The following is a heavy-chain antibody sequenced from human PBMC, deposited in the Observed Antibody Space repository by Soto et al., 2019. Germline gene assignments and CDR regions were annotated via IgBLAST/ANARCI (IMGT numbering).Heavy chain of an antibody. Sequence: AGGSLRLSCTASGFTFSDYVMSWVRQAPGRGLEWVSAISGGGGSTYYADSVKGRFTISRDNSKNTLYLQMNSLRAEDTAVYYCAKPQSVYYDILTCYYIGTHPYYYYGTDVWGQGTTVTVSS. V-gene: IGHV3-23*01. CDR2: ISGGGGST. J-gene: IGHJ6*02. CDR3: AKPQSVYYDILTCYYIGTHPYYYYGTDV. D-gene: IGHD3-9*01. CDR1: GFTFSDYV.